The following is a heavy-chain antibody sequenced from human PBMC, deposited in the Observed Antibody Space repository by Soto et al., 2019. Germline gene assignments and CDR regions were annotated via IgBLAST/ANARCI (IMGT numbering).Heavy chain of an antibody. Sequence: QVQLQESGPGLVKPSQTLSLTCTVSGGSISSGDYYRSWLRQPPGKGLEWIGYSYSSGGTYYNPSLHSRVTISVDTSKYQFSLKLSSVAAADTAVYSCAREATIADRLDSWGPGTLVTVSS. CDR1: GGSISSGDYY. CDR3: AREATIADRLDS. V-gene: IGHV4-30-4*01. J-gene: IGHJ4*02. CDR2: SYSSGGT. D-gene: IGHD6-6*01.